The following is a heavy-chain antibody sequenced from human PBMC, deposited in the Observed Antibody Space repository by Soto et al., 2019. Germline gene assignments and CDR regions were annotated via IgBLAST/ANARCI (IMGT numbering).Heavy chain of an antibody. V-gene: IGHV1-18*01. J-gene: IGHJ5*02. Sequence: GASVKVSCKASGYIFINYGITWVRQAPGQGLEWMGWISGYNGNTKYADKLQGRVTMTTDTSTTTAYMGLRSLRSDDTAVYYCARDEVPAANWLDRWGQGTLVTV. CDR3: ARDEVPAANWLDR. CDR1: GYIFINYG. D-gene: IGHD2-2*01. CDR2: ISGYNGNT.